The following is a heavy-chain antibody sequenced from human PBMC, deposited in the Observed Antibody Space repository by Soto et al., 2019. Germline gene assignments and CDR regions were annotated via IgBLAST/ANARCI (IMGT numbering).Heavy chain of an antibody. CDR1: GGSISSGGYS. J-gene: IGHJ6*02. Sequence: SETLSLTCAVSGGSISSGGYSFSCIRQPPGKGLEWIGYIYHSGSTYYNPSLKSRVTISVDRSKNQFSLKLSSVTAADTAVYYCASASGDLVYYYGMDVWGQGTTVTVSS. CDR2: IYHSGST. V-gene: IGHV4-30-2*01. D-gene: IGHD7-27*01. CDR3: ASASGDLVYYYGMDV.